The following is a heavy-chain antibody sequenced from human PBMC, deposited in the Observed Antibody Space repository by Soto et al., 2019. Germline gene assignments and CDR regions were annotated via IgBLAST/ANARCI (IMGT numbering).Heavy chain of an antibody. J-gene: IGHJ4*02. V-gene: IGHV5-51*01. Sequence: GESLKISCKGSGYSFTSYWIGWVRQMPGKGLEWMGIIYPGDSDTRYSPSFQGQVTISADKSISTAYLQWSSLKDSDTAMYYCAILGKTPGEYVDNWGQGTLVTVSS. CDR2: IYPGDSDT. CDR1: GYSFTSYW. CDR3: AILGKTPGEYVDN. D-gene: IGHD3-16*01.